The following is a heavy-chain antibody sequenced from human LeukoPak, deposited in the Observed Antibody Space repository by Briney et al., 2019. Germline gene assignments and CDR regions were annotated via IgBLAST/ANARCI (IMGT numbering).Heavy chain of an antibody. V-gene: IGHV4-39*01. J-gene: IGHJ4*02. D-gene: IGHD5-12*01. CDR1: GGSISRSTYY. Sequence: SETLSLTCTVSGGSISRSTYYWGWIRQPPGKGLEWIGSLYYSGSTYYKPSLKSRVTISVDTSKNQFSLKLSSVTAADTAVYYCARQESSGGKMVATIDYWGQGILVTVSS. CDR3: ARQESSGGKMVATIDY. CDR2: LYYSGST.